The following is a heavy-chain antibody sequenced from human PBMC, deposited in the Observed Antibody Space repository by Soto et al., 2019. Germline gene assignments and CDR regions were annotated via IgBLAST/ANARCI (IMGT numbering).Heavy chain of an antibody. CDR1: GYTFTSYY. CDR2: INPSGGST. V-gene: IGHV1-46*03. CDR3: ARVGRAAPKYYYMDV. J-gene: IGHJ6*03. Sequence: ASVKVSCKASGYTFTSYYMHWVRQAPGQGLEWMGIINPSGGSTSYAQKFQGRVTMTRDTSTSTVYMELSSLRSEDTAVYYCARVGRAAPKYYYMDVWGKGTTVTVSS. D-gene: IGHD2-15*01.